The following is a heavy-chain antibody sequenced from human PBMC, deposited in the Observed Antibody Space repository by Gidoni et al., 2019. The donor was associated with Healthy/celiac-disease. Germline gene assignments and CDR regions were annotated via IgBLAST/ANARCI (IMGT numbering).Heavy chain of an antibody. CDR3: ARDRGRTGYCSSTSCYARDYYYGMDV. V-gene: IGHV4-59*01. Sequence: QVQLQESGPGLVKPSETLSLTCTVSGGSISSYYWSWIRQPPGKGLEWIGYIYYRGSTNYNPSLKSRVTISVDTSKNQFSLKLSSVTAADTAVYYCARDRGRTGYCSSTSCYARDYYYGMDVWGQGTTVTVSS. J-gene: IGHJ6*02. D-gene: IGHD2-2*01. CDR1: GGSISSYY. CDR2: IYYRGST.